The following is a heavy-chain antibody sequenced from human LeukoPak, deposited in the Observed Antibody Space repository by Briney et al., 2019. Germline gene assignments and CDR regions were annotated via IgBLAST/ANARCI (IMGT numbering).Heavy chain of an antibody. V-gene: IGHV6-1*01. CDR2: TYYRSKWYY. CDR1: GDTVSSNSAA. Sequence: SQTLSLICDISGDTVSSNSAAWTWIRQSPSRGLEWLGRTYYRSKWYYDYAVSVKSRITISPDTSKNQFSLQLNSVTADDTAVYYCARGFALDFWGQGTMVTVSS. CDR3: ARGFALDF. J-gene: IGHJ3*01.